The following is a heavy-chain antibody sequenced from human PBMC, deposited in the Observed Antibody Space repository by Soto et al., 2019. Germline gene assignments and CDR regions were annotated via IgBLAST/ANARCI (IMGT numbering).Heavy chain of an antibody. CDR3: ATDFSGWYGSSEYGF. D-gene: IGHD6-19*01. V-gene: IGHV3-30*03. Sequence: QVQLVESGGGVVQPGRSLRLSCAASGFTFSSSGIHWVRQAPGKGLEWVAVISYDGGNKYHVDSVKGRFTISRDNAKNTLYLETSRLRAEDTAVYYCATDFSGWYGSSEYGFWGQGTLVTVSS. CDR1: GFTFSSSG. CDR2: ISYDGGNK. J-gene: IGHJ4*02.